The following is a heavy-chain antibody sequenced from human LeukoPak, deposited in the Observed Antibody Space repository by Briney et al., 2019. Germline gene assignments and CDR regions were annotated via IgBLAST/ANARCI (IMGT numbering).Heavy chain of an antibody. D-gene: IGHD3-22*01. J-gene: IGHJ4*02. CDR3: ARDRSDGSGYYGYYFDY. CDR1: GGSIGSYY. V-gene: IGHV4-59*01. Sequence: SETLSLTCIVSGGSIGSYYWSWIRQPPGKGLEWIGHIYYSGSTDYNPSLRSRVTISVDTSKNQFSLRLSSVTAADTAVYYCARDRSDGSGYYGYYFDYWGQGTLVTVSS. CDR2: IYYSGST.